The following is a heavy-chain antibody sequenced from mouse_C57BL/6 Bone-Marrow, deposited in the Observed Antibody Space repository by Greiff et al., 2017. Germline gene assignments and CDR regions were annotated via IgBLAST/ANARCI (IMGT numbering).Heavy chain of an antibody. Sequence: QVQLQQSGAELVRPGASVTLSCKASGYTFTDYEMHWVKQTPVHGLEWIGAIDPETGGTAYNQKFKGKAILTADKSSSTAYMELRSLTSEDSAVYYWTRREYYYGSSSFDYWGQGTTLTVSS. J-gene: IGHJ2*01. CDR3: TRREYYYGSSSFDY. D-gene: IGHD1-1*01. V-gene: IGHV1-15*01. CDR2: IDPETGGT. CDR1: GYTFTDYE.